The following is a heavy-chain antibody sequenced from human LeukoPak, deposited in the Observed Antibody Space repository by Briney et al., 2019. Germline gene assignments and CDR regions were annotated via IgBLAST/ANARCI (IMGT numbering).Heavy chain of an antibody. V-gene: IGHV3-9*01. Sequence: GGSLRLSCAASGFTFDDYAMHWVRQAPGKGLEWVSGISGNSGSIGYADSVKGRFTISRDNSKNSLYLQMNSLRAEDTALYYCATSPGPPAVPSSGSRYYYYYMDVWGKGTTVTISS. CDR3: ATSPGPPAVPSSGSRYYYYYMDV. CDR1: GFTFDDYA. J-gene: IGHJ6*03. D-gene: IGHD3-10*01. CDR2: ISGNSGSI.